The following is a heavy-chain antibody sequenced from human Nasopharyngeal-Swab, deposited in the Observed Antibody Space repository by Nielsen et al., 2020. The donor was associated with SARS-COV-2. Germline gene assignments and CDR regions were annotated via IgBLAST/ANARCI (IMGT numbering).Heavy chain of an antibody. J-gene: IGHJ3*02. CDR2: IYHSGST. V-gene: IGHV4-4*02. CDR1: GGSISSSNW. Sequence: SETLSLTCAVSGGSISSSNWWSWVRQPPGKGLEWIGEIYHSGSTNYNPSLKSRVTISVDKSKNQFSLKLSSVTAADTAVYYCARSSGYSSGWYLRREAFDIWGQGTMVTVSS. D-gene: IGHD6-19*01. CDR3: ARSSGYSSGWYLRREAFDI.